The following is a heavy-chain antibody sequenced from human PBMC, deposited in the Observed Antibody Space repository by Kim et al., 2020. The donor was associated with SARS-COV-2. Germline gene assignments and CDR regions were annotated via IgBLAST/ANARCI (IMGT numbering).Heavy chain of an antibody. CDR2: ISAYNGNT. J-gene: IGHJ5*02. Sequence: ASVKVSCKASGYTFTSYGISWVRQAPGQGLEWMGWISAYNGNTNYAQKLQGRVTMTTDTSTSTAYMELRSLRSDDTAVYYCARVCVTMVRGVIIWRENWFDPWGQGTLVTVSS. V-gene: IGHV1-18*01. D-gene: IGHD3-10*01. CDR1: GYTFTSYG. CDR3: ARVCVTMVRGVIIWRENWFDP.